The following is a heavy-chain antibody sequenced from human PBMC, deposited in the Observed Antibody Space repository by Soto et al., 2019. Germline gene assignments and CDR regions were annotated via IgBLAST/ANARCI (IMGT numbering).Heavy chain of an antibody. Sequence: GGSLRLSCAASGFTFSSHSMNWVRQAPVNGLEWVSSISSSSSYIYYADSVKGRFTISRDNAKNSLYLQMNSLSAEDTAVYYCARDATYSSSAFDIWGQGTMVTVSS. CDR3: ARDATYSSSAFDI. V-gene: IGHV3-21*01. J-gene: IGHJ3*02. CDR1: GFTFSSHS. CDR2: ISSSSSYI. D-gene: IGHD6-6*01.